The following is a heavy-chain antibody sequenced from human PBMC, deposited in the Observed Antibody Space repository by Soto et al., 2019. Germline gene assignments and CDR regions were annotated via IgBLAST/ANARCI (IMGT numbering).Heavy chain of an antibody. CDR1: GVTFSSYA. J-gene: IGHJ3*02. V-gene: IGHV1-69*06. CDR3: ARDNAYYDILTGYPSRAFDI. D-gene: IGHD3-9*01. CDR2: IIPIFGTA. Sequence: ASVKVSCKASGVTFSSYAISWVRQAPGQGLEWMGGIIPIFGTANYAQKFQGRVTITADKSTSTAYMELSSLRSEDTAVYYCARDNAYYDILTGYPSRAFDIWGQGTMVTVS.